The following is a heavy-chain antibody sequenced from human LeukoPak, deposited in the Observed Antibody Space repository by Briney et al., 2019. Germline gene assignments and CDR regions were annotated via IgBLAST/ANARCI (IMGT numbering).Heavy chain of an antibody. V-gene: IGHV3-30-3*01. D-gene: IGHD5-18*01. J-gene: IGHJ4*02. Sequence: GGSLRLSCAASGFTFSSYAMHWVRQAPGKGLEWVAVISYDGSNKYYADSVKGRFTISRDNAKNSLYLQMNSLGAEDTAVYYCAREDTAMVSYFDYWGQGTLVTVSS. CDR1: GFTFSSYA. CDR3: AREDTAMVSYFDY. CDR2: ISYDGSNK.